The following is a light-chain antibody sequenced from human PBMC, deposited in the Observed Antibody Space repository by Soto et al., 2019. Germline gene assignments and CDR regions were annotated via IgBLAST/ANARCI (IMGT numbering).Light chain of an antibody. CDR1: SSYVGSFNF. CDR3: CSDAGRSTYV. CDR2: EVT. J-gene: IGLJ1*01. Sequence: QSVLTQPASVSGSPGQSITISCTRTSSYVGSFNFVSWYQQYPVKAPKVLIYEVTKRPSGVSDRFSGSKSGNTASLTISGLQAEDEADYYCCSDAGRSTYVFGGGTKVTVL. V-gene: IGLV2-23*02.